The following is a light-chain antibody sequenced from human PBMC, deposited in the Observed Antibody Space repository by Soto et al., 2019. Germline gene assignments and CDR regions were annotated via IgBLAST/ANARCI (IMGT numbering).Light chain of an antibody. Sequence: EIVLTQSPGTLSLSPGESATLSCRASQRVSTSFIAWYQQKPGQAPRLLMYGASNRATGIPDRFSGSGSGTDFTLTISRLEPEDFAVYYCQQFSSYPLTFGGGTKVDI. CDR2: GAS. J-gene: IGKJ4*01. CDR3: QQFSSYPLT. V-gene: IGKV3-20*01. CDR1: QRVSTSF.